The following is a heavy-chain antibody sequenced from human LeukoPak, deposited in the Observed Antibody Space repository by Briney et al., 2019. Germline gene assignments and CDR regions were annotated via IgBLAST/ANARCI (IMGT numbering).Heavy chain of an antibody. Sequence: GGSLRLSCAASGFTFSGHNMNWVRQAPGKGLEWVAFIRYDGSNKYYADSVKGRFTVSRDNSKDTLRLEVNSLRAEDTAVYYCAKTAVSGTYYYYYMDVWGKGTTVTVSS. CDR2: IRYDGSNK. J-gene: IGHJ6*03. V-gene: IGHV3-30*02. CDR3: AKTAVSGTYYYYYMDV. D-gene: IGHD6-19*01. CDR1: GFTFSGHN.